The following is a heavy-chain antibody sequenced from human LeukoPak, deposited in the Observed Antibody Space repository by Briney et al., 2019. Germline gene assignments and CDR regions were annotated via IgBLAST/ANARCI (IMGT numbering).Heavy chain of an antibody. J-gene: IGHJ3*02. CDR2: IWYDGSNE. V-gene: IGHV3-33*01. Sequence: QPGGSLRLSCAASGFTFSNYGMHWVRQAPGKGLEWVAVIWYDGSNEYYADSVQGRFTISRDNSKNTLYLQMNSLRAEDTAVYYCASSREYCSSPGCYPDAFDIWGQGTMVTVSS. CDR1: GFTFSNYG. CDR3: ASSREYCSSPGCYPDAFDI. D-gene: IGHD2-2*01.